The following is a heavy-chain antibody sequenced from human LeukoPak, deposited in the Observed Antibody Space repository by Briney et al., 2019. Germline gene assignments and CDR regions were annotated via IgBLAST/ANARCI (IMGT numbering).Heavy chain of an antibody. V-gene: IGHV3-9*01. Sequence: PGGSLRLSCAASGFTFDDYAMHWVRQAPGMGLEWVSGISWNSGFIGYADSVKGRFTISRDNAKNSLYLQMNSLRAEDTAVYYCARDRAVTTSAFDIWGQGTMVTVSS. CDR3: ARDRAVTTSAFDI. CDR1: GFTFDDYA. J-gene: IGHJ3*02. D-gene: IGHD4-17*01. CDR2: ISWNSGFI.